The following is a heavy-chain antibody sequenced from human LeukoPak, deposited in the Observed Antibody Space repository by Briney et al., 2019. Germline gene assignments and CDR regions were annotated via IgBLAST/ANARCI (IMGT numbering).Heavy chain of an antibody. CDR1: RLTLTELS. V-gene: IGHV1-24*01. CDR3: ATGVCWATTTCPGHGNDYNIMDV. Sequence: APVKVSCTVFRLTLTELSIHWVRQAPGKGDEWVGGFDPKDGETVYVERFRDRVILTDDRSSSRAYMDLSRLGADDTAVYYCATGVCWATTTCPGHGNDYNIMDVWGEGTTVTV. J-gene: IGHJ6*03. D-gene: IGHD1-1*01. CDR2: FDPKDGET.